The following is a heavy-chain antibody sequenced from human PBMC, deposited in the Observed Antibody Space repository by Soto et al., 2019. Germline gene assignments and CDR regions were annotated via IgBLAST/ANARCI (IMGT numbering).Heavy chain of an antibody. D-gene: IGHD2-8*02. CDR1: GFTFSTHG. V-gene: IGHV3-33*01. CDR2: IWNDGSNE. Sequence: QVQLVESGGGVFQPGTSLRLSCAASGFTFSTHGMHWVRQAPGKGLEWVALIWNDGSNEYYADSVKGRFTISRDNSKNTLYLQMNSLRAEDTAMYYCVREFAEGYWLGRGDFWGQGTLVTVSS. J-gene: IGHJ4*02. CDR3: VREFAEGYWLGRGDF.